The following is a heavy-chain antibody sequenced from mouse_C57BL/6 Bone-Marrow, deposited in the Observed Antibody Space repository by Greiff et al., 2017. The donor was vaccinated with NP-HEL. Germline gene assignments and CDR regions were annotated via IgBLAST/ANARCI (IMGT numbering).Heavy chain of an antibody. D-gene: IGHD1-1*01. V-gene: IGHV5-17*01. CDR2: ISSGSSSI. CDR1: GFTFSDYG. J-gene: IGHJ2*01. Sequence: EVKLVESGGGLVKPGGSLKLSCAASGFTFSDYGMHWVRQAPEKGLEWVAYISSGSSSIYYADTVKGRFTISRDNAKNTLFLQMTSLRSEDTAMYFYARDFNYYGNSYFDYWGQGTTLTVSS. CDR3: ARDFNYYGNSYFDY.